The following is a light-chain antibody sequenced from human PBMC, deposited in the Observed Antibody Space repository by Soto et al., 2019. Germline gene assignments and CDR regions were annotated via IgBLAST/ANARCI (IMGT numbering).Light chain of an antibody. CDR2: GGS. J-gene: IGKJ1*01. CDR3: QQYSSSRT. Sequence: EIVLTQSPGTLSFSPGERATLSCRASQSVSSSYLAWYQQKPGQAPRLLIYGGSSRATGIPVRFSGSGSETDFTLTITRLEPEDFAVYYCQQYSSSRTFGQGTKVDIK. CDR1: QSVSSSY. V-gene: IGKV3-20*01.